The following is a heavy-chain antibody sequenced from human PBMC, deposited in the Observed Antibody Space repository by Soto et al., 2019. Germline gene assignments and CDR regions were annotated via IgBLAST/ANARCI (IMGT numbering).Heavy chain of an antibody. V-gene: IGHV4-30-4*08. CDR2: IYYSGNT. J-gene: IGHJ4*02. CDR1: GGSISSSTYY. Sequence: SETLCLTCTVSGGSISSSTYYWVWIRQPPWKGLEWIGYIYYSGNTYYNPSLKRRVIISLDTSKNQFSLRLSSVTAADTAVYYCARGDYYDHSGYSNFDYWGLGTLVTVSS. CDR3: ARGDYYDHSGYSNFDY. D-gene: IGHD3-22*01.